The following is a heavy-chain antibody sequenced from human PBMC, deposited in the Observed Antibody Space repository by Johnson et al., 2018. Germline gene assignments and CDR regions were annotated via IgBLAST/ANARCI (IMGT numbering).Heavy chain of an antibody. D-gene: IGHD2-8*01. V-gene: IGHV3-48*02. CDR3: ARDQLVYARTSGMDV. Sequence: EVQLLESGGGLVQPGGSLRLSCVVSGSTFSRDNMNWVRQAPGTGLEWVSYISFGSDFMYYLDSVKGRFIRSRDKAKASLYLEMSSMRDEDTAVYYCARDQLVYARTSGMDVWGQGTTVIVSS. CDR2: ISFGSDFM. CDR1: GSTFSRDN. J-gene: IGHJ6*02.